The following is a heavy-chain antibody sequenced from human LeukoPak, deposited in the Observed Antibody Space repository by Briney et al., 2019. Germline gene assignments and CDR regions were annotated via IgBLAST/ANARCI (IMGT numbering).Heavy chain of an antibody. J-gene: IGHJ4*02. V-gene: IGHV3-21*01. CDR1: GFTFSSYS. CDR3: ARFRERRPTYFDY. CDR2: ISSSSYI. D-gene: IGHD1-1*01. Sequence: GGSLRLSCAASGFTFSSYSMNWVRQAPGKGLEWVSSISSSSYIYYADSVKGRFTISRDNAKNSLYLQMNSLRAEDTAVYYCARFRERRPTYFDYWGQGTLVTVSS.